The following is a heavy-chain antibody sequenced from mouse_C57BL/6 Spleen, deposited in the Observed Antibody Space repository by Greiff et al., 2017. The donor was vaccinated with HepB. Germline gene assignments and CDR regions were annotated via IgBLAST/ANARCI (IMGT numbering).Heavy chain of an antibody. CDR2: INPSNGGT. V-gene: IGHV1-53*01. CDR1: GYTFTSYW. J-gene: IGHJ2*01. Sequence: VQLQQSGTELVKPGASVKLSCKASGYTFTSYWMHWVKQRPGQGLEWMGNINPSNGGTNYNEKFKSKATLTVDKSSSTAYMQLSSLTSEDSAVYYCARCGGYYWYFDYWGQGTTLTVSS. D-gene: IGHD2-3*01. CDR3: ARCGGYYWYFDY.